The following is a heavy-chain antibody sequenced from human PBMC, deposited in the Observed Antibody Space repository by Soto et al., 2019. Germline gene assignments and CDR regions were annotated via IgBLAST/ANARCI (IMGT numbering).Heavy chain of an antibody. Sequence: GGSLRLSCAASGFTFSSYEMNWVRQAPGKGLEWVSYISSSGSTIYYADSVKGRFTISRDNAKNSLYLQMNSLRAEDTAVYYCARAQGRLRYCDWSYYCDYWGQGTLVTVSS. CDR3: ARAQGRLRYCDWSYYCDY. CDR1: GFTFSSYE. J-gene: IGHJ4*02. D-gene: IGHD3-9*01. V-gene: IGHV3-48*03. CDR2: ISSSGSTI.